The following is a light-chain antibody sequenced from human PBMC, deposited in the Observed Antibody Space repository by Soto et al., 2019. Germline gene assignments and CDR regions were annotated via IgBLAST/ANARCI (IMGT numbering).Light chain of an antibody. CDR1: SSNIGAGYD. V-gene: IGLV1-40*01. Sequence: HSVLTQPPSVSGAPGQSLTITCTESSSNIGAGYDVHWYQQLPGTAPKLLIYGNSNRPSGVPDRFSGSKSGTPASLAITGLQAEDEADYYCQSYDSSLSAACVFGTGTKVT. CDR3: QSYDSSLSAACV. CDR2: GNS. J-gene: IGLJ1*01.